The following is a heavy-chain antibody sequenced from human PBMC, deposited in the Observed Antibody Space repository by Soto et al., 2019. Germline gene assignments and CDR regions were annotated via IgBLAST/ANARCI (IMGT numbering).Heavy chain of an antibody. V-gene: IGHV3-9*01. Sequence: QLVESGGGLVQPGGSLRLSCVASGFSFDDFAMHWVRQAPGKGLEWISGITWNSVSTDYANPVKGRFTVSRDNAKNSLYLQISSLTTEDTALYFCAKERVRFLDAWGQGTLVTVSS. CDR2: ITWNSVST. D-gene: IGHD3-3*01. CDR1: GFSFDDFA. CDR3: AKERVRFLDA. J-gene: IGHJ5*02.